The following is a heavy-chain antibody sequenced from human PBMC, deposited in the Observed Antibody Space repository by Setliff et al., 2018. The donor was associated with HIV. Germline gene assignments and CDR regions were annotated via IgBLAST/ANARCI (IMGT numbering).Heavy chain of an antibody. J-gene: IGHJ4*02. V-gene: IGHV3-30*04. CDR3: ARVYCSTTSCYNEYYFDY. D-gene: IGHD2-2*01. CDR2: ISYDGSSK. Sequence: PGGSLRLSCAASGLTFSSYAMYWVRQAPGKGLEWVAVISYDGSSKYNADSVQGRFTISRDNAKNSLYLQMNSLRAEDTAVYYCARVYCSTTSCYNEYYFDYWGQGTLVTVSS. CDR1: GLTFSSYA.